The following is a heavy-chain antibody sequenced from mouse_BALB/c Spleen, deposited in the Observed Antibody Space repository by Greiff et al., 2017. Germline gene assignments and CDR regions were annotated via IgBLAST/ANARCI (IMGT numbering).Heavy chain of an antibody. CDR1: GYTFTNYW. Sequence: QVQLQQSGAELVRPGTSVKISCKASGYTFTNYWLGWVKQRPGHGLEWIGDIYPGGGYTNYNEKFKGKATLTADTSSSTAYMQLSSLTSEDSAVYYCTPLVVATGDWYFDVWGAGTTVTVSS. CDR3: TPLVVATGDWYFDV. J-gene: IGHJ1*01. D-gene: IGHD1-1*01. CDR2: IYPGGGYT. V-gene: IGHV1-63*02.